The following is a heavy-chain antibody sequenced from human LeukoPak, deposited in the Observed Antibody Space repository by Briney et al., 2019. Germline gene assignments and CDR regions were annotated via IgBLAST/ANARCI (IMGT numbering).Heavy chain of an antibody. CDR2: ISAYSGNT. J-gene: IGHJ5*02. V-gene: IGHV1-18*01. Sequence: ASVKVSCKVSGYTLTELSTHWVRQAPGKGLEWMGWISAYSGNTNYAQKLQGRVTMTTDTSTSTAYMELRSLRSDDTAVYYCARDPRGDWFDPWGQGTLVTVSS. CDR3: ARDPRGDWFDP. D-gene: IGHD3-10*01. CDR1: GYTLTELS.